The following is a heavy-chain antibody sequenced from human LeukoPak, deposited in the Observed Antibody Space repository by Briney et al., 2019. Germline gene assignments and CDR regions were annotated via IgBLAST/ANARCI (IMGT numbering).Heavy chain of an antibody. D-gene: IGHD3-22*01. J-gene: IGHJ1*01. Sequence: ASVKVSCKASGYTFTSYDINWVRQATGQGLEWMGWMNPNSGNTGYAQKFQGRVTMTRNTSISTAYMELSSLRSEDTAVYYCARGLDYYDAEYFQHWGQGTLVTVSS. V-gene: IGHV1-8*01. CDR1: GYTFTSYD. CDR2: MNPNSGNT. CDR3: ARGLDYYDAEYFQH.